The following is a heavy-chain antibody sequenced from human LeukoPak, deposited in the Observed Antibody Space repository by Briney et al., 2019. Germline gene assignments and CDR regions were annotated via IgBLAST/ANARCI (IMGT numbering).Heavy chain of an antibody. J-gene: IGHJ4*02. D-gene: IGHD6-19*01. CDR1: GCSISSISYY. CDR2: IYYSRNT. CDR3: ARTAYSSGGPYFDY. V-gene: IGHV4-39*01. Sequence: PSETLSLTCTVSGCSISSISYYWGWIRQPPGKVVEWIGSIYYSRNTYYNPSIKSLVTMSVDTSKNKFSLKLSSVTAADTAVYYCARTAYSSGGPYFDYWGQGTLVTVSS.